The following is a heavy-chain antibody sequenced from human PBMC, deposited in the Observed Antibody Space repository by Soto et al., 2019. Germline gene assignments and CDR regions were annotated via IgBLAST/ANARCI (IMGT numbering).Heavy chain of an antibody. V-gene: IGHV4-39*01. Sequence: SETLSLTCTVSGGSISSSSYYWGWIRQPPGKGLEWIGSIYYSGSTYYNPSLKRRVTISVDASKNQFSLKLSYVTAADTAVYYCARVIALAEIGYYFDYWGQGTLVTVSS. CDR1: GGSISSSSYY. CDR3: ARVIALAEIGYYFDY. D-gene: IGHD6-19*01. CDR2: IYYSGST. J-gene: IGHJ4*02.